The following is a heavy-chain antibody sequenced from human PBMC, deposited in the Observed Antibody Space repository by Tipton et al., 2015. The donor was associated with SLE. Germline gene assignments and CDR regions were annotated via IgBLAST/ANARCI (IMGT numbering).Heavy chain of an antibody. Sequence: TLSLTCTVPGGSISSGSYYWSWIRQPAGKGLEWIGRIYTSGSTNYNPSLKSRVTISVDTSKNQFSLKLSSVTAADTAVYYCARQGAVAGFDYWGQGTLVTVSS. J-gene: IGHJ4*02. CDR3: ARQGAVAGFDY. CDR2: IYTSGST. D-gene: IGHD6-19*01. CDR1: GGSISSGSYY. V-gene: IGHV4-61*02.